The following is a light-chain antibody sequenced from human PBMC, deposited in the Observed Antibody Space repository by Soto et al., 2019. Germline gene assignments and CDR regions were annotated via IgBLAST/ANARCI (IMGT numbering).Light chain of an antibody. CDR1: NSDVGSYNL. Sequence: QSVLAQPSPLSGSPWQSITLSCPGTNSDVGSYNLVSWYQQHPGKAAKLVIYKGSERPSGVSNRFSGSKSGNTASLTISGLQAEDEADYYCCSYAGSITFYVFGTGTKVTVL. CDR2: KGS. V-gene: IGLV2-23*01. CDR3: CSYAGSITFYV. J-gene: IGLJ1*01.